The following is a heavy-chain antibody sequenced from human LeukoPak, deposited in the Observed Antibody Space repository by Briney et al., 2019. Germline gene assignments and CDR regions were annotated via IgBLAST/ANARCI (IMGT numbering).Heavy chain of an antibody. V-gene: IGHV1-18*01. Sequence: ASVKVSCKPSGYTFNTYGITWVRQAPGQGLEWMGWISAYNGNTNYAQKLQGRVTMTTDTSTSTAYMELRSLRSDDTAVYYCARSDIVVVPAAFDYWGQGTLVTVSS. D-gene: IGHD2-2*01. CDR2: ISAYNGNT. J-gene: IGHJ4*02. CDR3: ARSDIVVVPAAFDY. CDR1: GYTFNTYG.